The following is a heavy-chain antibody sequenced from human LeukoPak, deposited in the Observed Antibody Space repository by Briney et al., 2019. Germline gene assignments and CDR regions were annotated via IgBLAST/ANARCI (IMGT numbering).Heavy chain of an antibody. CDR3: AKDSRGYCSGGSCYVGY. D-gene: IGHD2-15*01. CDR1: GFTFDDYA. V-gene: IGHV3-9*01. CDR2: ISWNSGSI. Sequence: GGSLRLSCAASGFTFDDYAMHWVRQAPGKGLEWVSGISWNSGSIGYADSVKGRFTISRDNSKNTLYLQMNSLRAEDTAVYYCAKDSRGYCSGGSCYVGYWGQGTLVTVSS. J-gene: IGHJ4*02.